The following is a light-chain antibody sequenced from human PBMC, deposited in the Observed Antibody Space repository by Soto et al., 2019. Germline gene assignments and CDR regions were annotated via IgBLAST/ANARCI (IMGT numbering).Light chain of an antibody. J-gene: IGKJ5*01. CDR3: QHYDYLPIT. V-gene: IGKV1-33*01. Sequence: DIQLTQSPSSLSASVGDRVTITCQASQDITHHLSWYQQKPGKAPKLLIYDASNLEIGVPSRFSGKGSGTEFSFGISSLQPEDVATYYCQHYDYLPITFGQGTRLDIK. CDR1: QDITHH. CDR2: DAS.